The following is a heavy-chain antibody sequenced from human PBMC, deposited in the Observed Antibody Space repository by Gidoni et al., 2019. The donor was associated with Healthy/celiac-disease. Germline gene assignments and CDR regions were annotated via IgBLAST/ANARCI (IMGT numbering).Heavy chain of an antibody. D-gene: IGHD2-15*01. J-gene: IGHJ6*02. Sequence: QVQLVESGGVFVQPWSSLRLSFAASGFTFSSYGIHCVRKAPGKWLAWVAVISDDGSNKYYADSVKGRFTISRDNSKNTLYLKMNSLRAEDTAVYYCAKGIGYCSGGSCYGIYYYYGMDVWGQGTTVTVS. CDR2: ISDDGSNK. V-gene: IGHV3-30*18. CDR3: AKGIGYCSGGSCYGIYYYYGMDV. CDR1: GFTFSSYG.